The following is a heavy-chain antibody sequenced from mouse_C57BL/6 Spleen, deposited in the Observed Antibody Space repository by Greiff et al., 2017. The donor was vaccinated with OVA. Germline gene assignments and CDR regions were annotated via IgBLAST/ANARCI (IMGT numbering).Heavy chain of an antibody. CDR2: IYPGSGNT. CDR1: GYSFTSYY. J-gene: IGHJ2*01. V-gene: IGHV1-66*01. Sequence: QVQLQQSGPELVKPGASVKISCKASGYSFTSYYIHWVKQRPGQGLEWIGWIYPGSGNTKYNEKFKGKATLTADTSSSTAYMQLSSLTSEDSAVYYCASEATGPYYFDYWGQGTTLTVSS. CDR3: ASEATGPYYFDY. D-gene: IGHD4-1*02.